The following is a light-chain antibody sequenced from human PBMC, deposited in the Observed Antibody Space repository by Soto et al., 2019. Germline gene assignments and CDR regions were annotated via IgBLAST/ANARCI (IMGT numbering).Light chain of an antibody. V-gene: IGKV1-12*01. CDR2: GAS. CDR3: QQANSFPFT. J-gene: IGKJ3*01. CDR1: QDIHTW. Sequence: DMQMTQSPSSVSASLGDRVTITCRASQDIHTWLAWYQQKPGQAPKLLIYGASHLQSGVPSRFSGSGSGTDFTLTICSLQSEDFATYYCQQANSFPFTFGPGTKVDVK.